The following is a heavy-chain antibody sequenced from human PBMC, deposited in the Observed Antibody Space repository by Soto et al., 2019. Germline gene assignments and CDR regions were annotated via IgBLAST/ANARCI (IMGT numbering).Heavy chain of an antibody. CDR2: IGGYKGNT. V-gene: IGHV1-18*01. D-gene: IGHD2-15*01. Sequence: ASVKVSCKASGYTFTNYGVSWVRQAPGQGLEWMGWIGGYKGNTNYAQKLQGRVTLTTDTSTSTAYMEPRSLRSDDTAVYYCARIRGCSGGSCQTPFLVDYWGQGTLVTVSS. J-gene: IGHJ4*02. CDR1: GYTFTNYG. CDR3: ARIRGCSGGSCQTPFLVDY.